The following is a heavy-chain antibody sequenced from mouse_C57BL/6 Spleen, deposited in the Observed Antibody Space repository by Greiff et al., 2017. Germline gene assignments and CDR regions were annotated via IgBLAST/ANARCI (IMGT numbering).Heavy chain of an antibody. Sequence: EVKLQESGGGLVQPGGSLKLSCAASGFTFSDYYMYWVRQTPEKRLEWVAYISNGGGSTYYPDTVKGRFTISRDNAKNTLYLQMSRLKSEDTAMYYCAIMISYAMDYWGQGTSVTVSS. CDR1: GFTFSDYY. CDR3: AIMISYAMDY. J-gene: IGHJ4*01. CDR2: ISNGGGST. D-gene: IGHD2-4*01. V-gene: IGHV5-12*01.